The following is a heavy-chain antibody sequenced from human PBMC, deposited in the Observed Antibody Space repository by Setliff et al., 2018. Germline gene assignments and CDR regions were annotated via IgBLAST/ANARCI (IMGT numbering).Heavy chain of an antibody. CDR2: IKGDGSEK. D-gene: IGHD3-22*01. CDR1: GFTFSTYA. V-gene: IGHV3-7*03. CDR3: ARDRISRYYDSGAHAFDI. Sequence: PGGSLRLSCAASGFTFSTYAINWVRQAPGKGLEWVANIKGDGSEKFYLDSVKGRFTISRDNAKNSLYLQMNSLRAEDTAVYYCARDRISRYYDSGAHAFDIWGQGTMVTVSS. J-gene: IGHJ3*02.